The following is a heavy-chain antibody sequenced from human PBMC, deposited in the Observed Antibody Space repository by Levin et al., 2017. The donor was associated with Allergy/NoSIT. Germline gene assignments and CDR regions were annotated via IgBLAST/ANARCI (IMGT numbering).Heavy chain of an antibody. J-gene: IGHJ2*01. V-gene: IGHV4-4*02. CDR2: IYHSGST. CDR1: GGSISSSNW. CDR3: ARPGYSSPDWYFDL. Sequence: HSQTLSLTCAVSGGSISSSNWWSWVRQPPGKGLEWIGEIYHSGSTNYNPSLKSRVTISVDKSKNQFSLKLSSVTAADTAVYYCARPGYSSPDWYFDLWGRGTLVTVSS. D-gene: IGHD6-19*01.